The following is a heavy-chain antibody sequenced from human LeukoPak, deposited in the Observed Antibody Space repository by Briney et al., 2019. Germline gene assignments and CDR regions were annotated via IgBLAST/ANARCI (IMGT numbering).Heavy chain of an antibody. V-gene: IGHV4-4*07. D-gene: IGHD3-3*01. CDR2: IYTSGST. CDR1: GGSISSYY. Sequence: SETLSLTCTVSGGSISSYYWSWIRQPAGKGLEWIGRIYTSGSTNYNPFLKSRVTMSVDTSKNQSSLKLSSVTAADTAVYYCARDLRDKTNYDFWSGYYSNWFDPWGQGTLVTVSS. CDR3: ARDLRDKTNYDFWSGYYSNWFDP. J-gene: IGHJ5*02.